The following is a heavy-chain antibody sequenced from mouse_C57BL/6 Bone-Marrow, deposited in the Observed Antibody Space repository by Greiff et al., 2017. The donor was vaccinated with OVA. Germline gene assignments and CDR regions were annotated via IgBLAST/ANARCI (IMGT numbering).Heavy chain of an antibody. V-gene: IGHV1-82*01. CDR2: IYPGDGDT. Sequence: VQLQQSGPELVKPGASVKISCKASGYAFSSSWMNWVKQRPGKGLEWIGRIYPGDGDTNYNGKFKGKATLTADKSSSTAYMQLSSLTSEDSAVYFCARERDWFAYWGQGTLVTVSA. CDR1: GYAFSSSW. J-gene: IGHJ3*01. CDR3: ARERDWFAY.